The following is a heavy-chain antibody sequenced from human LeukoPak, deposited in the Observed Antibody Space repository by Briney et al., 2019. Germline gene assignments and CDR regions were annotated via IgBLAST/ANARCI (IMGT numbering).Heavy chain of an antibody. J-gene: IGHJ4*02. V-gene: IGHV4-34*01. Sequence: SETLSLTCTVSGGSISSYYWSWIRQPPGRGLEWIGEINQSGSTKYNPSLKSRVTISVDTSKNQFSLKLSSVTAADTAVYYCATMGSGSYSNFWGQGSLVTVSS. D-gene: IGHD1-26*01. CDR1: GGSISSYY. CDR2: INQSGST. CDR3: ATMGSGSYSNF.